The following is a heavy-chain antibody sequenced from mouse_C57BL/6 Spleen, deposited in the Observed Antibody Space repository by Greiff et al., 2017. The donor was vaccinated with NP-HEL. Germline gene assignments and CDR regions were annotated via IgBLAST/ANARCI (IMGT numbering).Heavy chain of an antibody. CDR2: IWSGGST. J-gene: IGHJ3*01. Sequence: VKLMESGPGLVQPSQSLSITCTVSGFSLTSYGVHWVRQSPGKGLEWLGVIWSGGSTDYNAAFISRLSISKDNSKSQVFFKMNSLQADDTAIYYCARNERGVTTRAWFAYWGQGTLVTVSA. CDR3: ARNERGVTTRAWFAY. CDR1: GFSLTSYG. V-gene: IGHV2-2*01. D-gene: IGHD2-2*01.